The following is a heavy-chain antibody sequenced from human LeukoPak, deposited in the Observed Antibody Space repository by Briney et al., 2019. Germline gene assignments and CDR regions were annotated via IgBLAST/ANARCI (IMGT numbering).Heavy chain of an antibody. V-gene: IGHV4-61*02. Sequence: SETLSLTCTVSGASISSASYYWSWIRQPAGKGLEWIGRIYISGSTNYNPTLKSRVTISVDTSKNHFSLKLSSVTAADTAVYYCAREREGPYGYLDYWGQGTLVTVSS. CDR1: GASISSASYY. CDR3: AREREGPYGYLDY. D-gene: IGHD4-17*01. J-gene: IGHJ4*02. CDR2: IYISGST.